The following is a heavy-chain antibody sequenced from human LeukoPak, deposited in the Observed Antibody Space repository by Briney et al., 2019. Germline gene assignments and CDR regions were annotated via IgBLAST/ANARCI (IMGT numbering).Heavy chain of an antibody. D-gene: IGHD2-2*02. V-gene: IGHV3-21*01. Sequence: GGSLRLSCAASGFTFSSYSMNWVRQAPGKGLEWVSSISSSSSYIYYADSVKGRSTIPRDNAKNSLYLQMNSLRAEDTAVYYCARDSYCSSTSCYSGYWGQGTLVTVSS. CDR1: GFTFSSYS. J-gene: IGHJ4*02. CDR2: ISSSSSYI. CDR3: ARDSYCSSTSCYSGY.